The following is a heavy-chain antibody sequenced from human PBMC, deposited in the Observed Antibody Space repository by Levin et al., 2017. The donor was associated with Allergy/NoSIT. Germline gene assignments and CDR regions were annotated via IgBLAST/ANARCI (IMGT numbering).Heavy chain of an antibody. V-gene: IGHV1-46*01. D-gene: IGHD1-26*01. CDR2: INPSGGST. Sequence: ASVKVSCKASGYTFTSYYMHWVRQAPGQGLEWMGIINPSGGSTSYAQKFQGRVTMTRDTSTSTVYMELSSLRSEDTAVYYCARGDARELDKALAFEIWGQGTMVTVSS. CDR1: GYTFTSYY. J-gene: IGHJ3*02. CDR3: ARGDARELDKALAFEI.